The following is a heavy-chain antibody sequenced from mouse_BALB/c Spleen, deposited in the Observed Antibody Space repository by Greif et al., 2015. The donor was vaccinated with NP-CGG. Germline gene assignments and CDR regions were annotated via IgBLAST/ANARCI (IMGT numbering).Heavy chain of an antibody. CDR2: ILPGSGST. J-gene: IGHJ3*01. D-gene: IGHD3-2*01. Sequence: VQRVESGAELMKPGASVKISCKATGYTFSSYWIEWVKQRPGHGLEWIGEILPGSGSTNYNEKFKGKATFTADTSSNTAYMQLSSLTSEDSAVYYCAKTARATWFAYWGQGTLVTVSA. CDR3: AKTARATWFAY. CDR1: GYTFSSYW. V-gene: IGHV1-9*01.